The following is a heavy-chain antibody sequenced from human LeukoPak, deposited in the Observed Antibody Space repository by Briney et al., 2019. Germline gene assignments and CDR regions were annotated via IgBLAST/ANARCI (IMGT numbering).Heavy chain of an antibody. D-gene: IGHD3-9*01. CDR2: INHSGST. V-gene: IGHV4-34*01. CDR3: ARQPLYYDILTGYSNNWFDP. J-gene: IGHJ5*02. CDR1: GGSFSGYY. Sequence: SETLSLTCAVYGGSFSGYYWSWIRQPPGKGLEWIGEINHSGSTNYNPSLKSRVTISVDTSKNQFSLKLSSVTAADTAVYYCARQPLYYDILTGYSNNWFDPWGQGTLVTVSS.